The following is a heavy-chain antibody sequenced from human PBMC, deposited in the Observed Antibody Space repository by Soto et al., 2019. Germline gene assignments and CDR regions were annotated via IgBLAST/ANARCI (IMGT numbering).Heavy chain of an antibody. CDR2: INPSGGST. D-gene: IGHD2-2*01. J-gene: IGHJ4*02. V-gene: IGHV1-46*01. CDR1: GYTFARYY. Sequence: GASVKVSCKTSGYTFARYYMHWVRQAPGQGLEWMGIINPSGGSTSYAQKFQGRLTMTTATSTSAVYMELSSLTSEDTAMYYCAVDFVELPSALYYFEYWGRGSLFTVAS. CDR3: AVDFVELPSALYYFEY.